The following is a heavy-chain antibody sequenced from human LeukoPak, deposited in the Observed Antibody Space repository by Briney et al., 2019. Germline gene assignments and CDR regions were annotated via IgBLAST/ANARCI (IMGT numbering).Heavy chain of an antibody. Sequence: GGSLRLSCAGSGFMFEHYAMNWVRQAPGRGLEWVSVITGIGGGTYYAESVEGRFTVSRDNSKNTVYLQMNSLRADDTAVYYCAKDGGSTLPYYFDWFGQGTLVTVAS. D-gene: IGHD3-10*01. J-gene: IGHJ4*02. CDR2: ITGIGGGT. CDR3: AKDGGSTLPYYFDW. CDR1: GFMFEHYA. V-gene: IGHV3-23*01.